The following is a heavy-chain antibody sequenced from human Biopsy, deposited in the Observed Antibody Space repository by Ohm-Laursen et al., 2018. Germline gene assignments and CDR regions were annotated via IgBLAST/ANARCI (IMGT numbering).Heavy chain of an antibody. D-gene: IGHD4-17*01. CDR1: GITFSSYA. CDR2: ISGNSDII. CDR3: ALAAAQTVTHFDY. V-gene: IGHV3-23*01. Sequence: SRRLSCAASGITFSSYAMTWFRQAPGKGLEWVSTISGNSDIIYDTDSVKGRFTISRDNSKNTLYLQMNSLRADDTAVYYCALAAAQTVTHFDYWGQGTLVTVSS. J-gene: IGHJ4*02.